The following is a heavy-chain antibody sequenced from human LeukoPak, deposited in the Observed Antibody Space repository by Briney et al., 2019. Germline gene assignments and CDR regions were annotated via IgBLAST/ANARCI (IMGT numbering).Heavy chain of an antibody. J-gene: IGHJ4*02. D-gene: IGHD6-13*01. V-gene: IGHV4-39*07. CDR3: ARDSTSMYYFDF. CDR1: GGSIRSSRDF. Sequence: PSETLSLTCTVSGGSIRSSRDFWGWIRPPPGRGLEWIGTTSYSGSAYYNPSLKSRVTISLDTSKNQFSLKLSSVTAADTAVYYCARDSTSMYYFDFWGQGSLVTVSS. CDR2: TSYSGSA.